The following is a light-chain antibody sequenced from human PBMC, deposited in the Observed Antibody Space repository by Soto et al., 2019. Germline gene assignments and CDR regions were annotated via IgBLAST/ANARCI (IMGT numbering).Light chain of an antibody. CDR2: GVT. V-gene: IGLV2-8*01. CDR1: SSDIGGYNY. CDR3: TSYGGPNNFWV. Sequence: QSALTQPPSASGSPGQSVTISCTGTSSDIGGYNYVSWYQQHPGKAPKLMIYGVTERPSGVPDRFSGSKSGNTASLTVSGLQAEDEAEYYCTSYGGPNNFWVFGGGTKVTVL. J-gene: IGLJ3*02.